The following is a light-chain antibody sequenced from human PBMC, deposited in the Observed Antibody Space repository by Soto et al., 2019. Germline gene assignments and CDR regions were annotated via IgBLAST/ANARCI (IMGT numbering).Light chain of an antibody. CDR1: QGIVYT. Sequence: EIVMTQSPATLSVSPGEGVTLSCRASQGIVYTLSWYQHKPGQAPRLLISGASTRATGIPTRFSGRGSGTEFTLTISRLQSDDFALYYCQQYHDRPPWTFGQGTKVDIK. CDR2: GAS. J-gene: IGKJ1*01. V-gene: IGKV3-15*01. CDR3: QQYHDRPPWT.